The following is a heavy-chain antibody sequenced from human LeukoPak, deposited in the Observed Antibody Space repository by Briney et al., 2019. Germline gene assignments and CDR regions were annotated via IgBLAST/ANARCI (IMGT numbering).Heavy chain of an antibody. D-gene: IGHD2-2*01. V-gene: IGHV3-23*01. CDR1: GFTFSSYA. CDR2: ISGSGGST. CDR3: AKDGGDIVVVPAADACFDY. Sequence: GSLRLSCAASGFTFSSYAMSWVRQAPGKGLEWVSAISGSGGSTYYADSVKGRFTISRDNSKNTLYLQMNSLRAEDTAVYYCAKDGGDIVVVPAADACFDYWGQGTLVTVSS. J-gene: IGHJ4*02.